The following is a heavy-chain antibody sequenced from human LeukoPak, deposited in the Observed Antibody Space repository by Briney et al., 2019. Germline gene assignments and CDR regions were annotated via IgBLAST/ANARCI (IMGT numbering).Heavy chain of an antibody. V-gene: IGHV1-2*02. CDR1: GYTFTGYY. J-gene: IGHJ4*02. CDR2: IDPNSGAT. CDR3: ARDLVYCSGTTCYNYFDY. Sequence: GASVKVSCKASGYTFTGYYIHWVRQAPGQGLEWMGWIDPNSGATYYVQNFQGRITMARDTSFSTAYMEVSSLRSDDTAVYYCARDLVYCSGTTCYNYFDYWGQGTLVTVSS. D-gene: IGHD2-2*02.